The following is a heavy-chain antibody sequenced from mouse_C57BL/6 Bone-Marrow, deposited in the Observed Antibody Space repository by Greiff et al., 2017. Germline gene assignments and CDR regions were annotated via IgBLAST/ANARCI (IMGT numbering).Heavy chain of an antibody. J-gene: IGHJ2*01. CDR2: IYPGDGDT. CDR1: GYAFSSSW. CDR3: ARSGGSGLFDY. D-gene: IGHD1-1*01. Sequence: VKLQESGPELVKPGASVKISCKASGYAFSSSWMNWVKQRPGKGLEWIGRIYPGDGDTNYNGKFKGKATLTADKSSSTAYMQLSSLTSEDSAVYCCARSGGSGLFDYWVQGTTLTVSS. V-gene: IGHV1-82*01.